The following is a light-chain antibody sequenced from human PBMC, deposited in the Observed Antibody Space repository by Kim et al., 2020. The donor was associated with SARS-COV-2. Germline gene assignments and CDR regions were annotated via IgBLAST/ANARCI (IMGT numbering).Light chain of an antibody. J-gene: IGLJ3*02. CDR2: DVS. V-gene: IGLV2-14*03. Sequence: QSITISCTGTSSDVGGYNYVSWYQQHPGKAPKLMIYDVSQRPSGVSYRFSGSKSGNTASLTISGLQAEDEADYYCSSYTNSSTNWVFGGGTKVTVL. CDR3: SSYTNSSTNWV. CDR1: SSDVGGYNY.